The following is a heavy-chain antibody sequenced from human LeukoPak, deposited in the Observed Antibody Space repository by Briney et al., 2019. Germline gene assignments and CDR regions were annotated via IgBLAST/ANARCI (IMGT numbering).Heavy chain of an antibody. D-gene: IGHD3-22*01. V-gene: IGHV3-23*01. CDR1: GFTFSSYA. J-gene: IGHJ4*02. CDR3: AKDITRNYYDSSGYFFDY. Sequence: GGSLRLSCAASGFTFSSYAMSWVRQAPGKGLEWVSAISGSGGSTYYADSVKGRFTISRDNSRNTLYLQMNSLRAEDTAVYYCAKDITRNYYDSSGYFFDYWGQGTLVTVSS. CDR2: ISGSGGST.